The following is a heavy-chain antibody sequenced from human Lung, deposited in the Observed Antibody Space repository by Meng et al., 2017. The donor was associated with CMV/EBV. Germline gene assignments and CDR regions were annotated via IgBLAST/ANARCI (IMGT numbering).Heavy chain of an antibody. D-gene: IGHD2-21*01. CDR2: ISNSGAYI. CDR3: TRDVSPRSSAYFAIYYFYALDV. V-gene: IGHV3-21*01. CDR1: GFTFSSYS. J-gene: IGHJ6*02. Sequence: GGSLRLSCAASGFTFSSYSMNWVRQAPGKGLEWVSSISNSGAYIYYADSVKGRFSISRDNAQNSLYLHMNSLRAEDTAVYYCTRDVSPRSSAYFAIYYFYALDVWGQGTAVXVSS.